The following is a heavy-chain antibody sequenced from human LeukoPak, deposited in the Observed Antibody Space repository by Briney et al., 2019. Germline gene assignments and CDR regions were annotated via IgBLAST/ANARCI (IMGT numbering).Heavy chain of an antibody. Sequence: GGSLRLSCAASGFTFSSYDMHWVRQATGKGLEWVSAIDTAGDTYYPGSVKGRFTISRENAKNSLYLQMNSLRAGDTAVYYCATRYSSGSGAFDIWGQGTMVTVSS. V-gene: IGHV3-13*01. CDR1: GFTFSSYD. D-gene: IGHD6-19*01. CDR3: ATRYSSGSGAFDI. J-gene: IGHJ3*02. CDR2: IDTAGDT.